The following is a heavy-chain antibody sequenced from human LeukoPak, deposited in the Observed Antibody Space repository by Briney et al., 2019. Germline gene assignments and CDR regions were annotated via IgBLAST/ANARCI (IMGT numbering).Heavy chain of an antibody. CDR2: ISAYNGNT. CDR3: ARDRQAAVDAFDI. Sequence: SVKVSCKASGGTFSSYAISWVRQAPGQGLEWMGWISAYNGNTNYAQKLQGRVTMTTDTSTSTAYMELRSLRSDDTAVYYCARDRQAAVDAFDIWGQGTMVTVSS. V-gene: IGHV1-18*01. CDR1: GGTFSSYA. D-gene: IGHD6-13*01. J-gene: IGHJ3*02.